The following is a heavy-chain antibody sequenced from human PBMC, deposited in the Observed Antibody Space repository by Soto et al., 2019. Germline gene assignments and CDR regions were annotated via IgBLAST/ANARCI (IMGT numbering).Heavy chain of an antibody. Sequence: QVQLQQWGAGLLKPSETLSLTCAVYGGSFSGYYWSWIRQPPGKGLEWIGKINHSGSTNYNPSLKSRVTISVDTSKNQFSLKLSSVTAADTAVYYCARGPLRKGYSGYDYLDWGQGTLVTVSS. D-gene: IGHD5-12*01. CDR3: ARGPLRKGYSGYDYLD. CDR2: INHSGST. J-gene: IGHJ4*02. CDR1: GGSFSGYY. V-gene: IGHV4-34*01.